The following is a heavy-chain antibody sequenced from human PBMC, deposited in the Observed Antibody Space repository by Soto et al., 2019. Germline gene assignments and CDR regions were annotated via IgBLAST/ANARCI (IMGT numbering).Heavy chain of an antibody. CDR1: GFTFSNFA. Sequence: QLLESGGGFVQPGGSLRLSCVASGFTFSNFAMAWVRQAPGEGLEWVSAISGSGDDTFYADSMKGRFTISRDNSKDTLYLQINSLRPEDTAVYYCANPIPKTGTTFGFWGQGTLVTVSS. J-gene: IGHJ4*02. CDR3: ANPIPKTGTTFGF. CDR2: ISGSGDDT. V-gene: IGHV3-23*01. D-gene: IGHD1-1*01.